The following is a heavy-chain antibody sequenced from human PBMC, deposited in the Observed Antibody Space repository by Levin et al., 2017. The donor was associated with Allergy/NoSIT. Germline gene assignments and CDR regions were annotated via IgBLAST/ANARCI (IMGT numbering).Heavy chain of an antibody. CDR1: AFTFSSYR. J-gene: IGHJ6*02. CDR2: IDSSRTYI. CDR3: ARDPGVAAGVGYGMDV. Sequence: GESLKISCAASAFTFSSYRMNWVRRAPGKGLEWVSSIDSSRTYIQYADSVKGRFTISRDNAKNSVYLQMNSLRAEDTAVYYCARDPGVAAGVGYGMDVWGQGTTVTVSS. V-gene: IGHV3-21*01. D-gene: IGHD6-13*01.